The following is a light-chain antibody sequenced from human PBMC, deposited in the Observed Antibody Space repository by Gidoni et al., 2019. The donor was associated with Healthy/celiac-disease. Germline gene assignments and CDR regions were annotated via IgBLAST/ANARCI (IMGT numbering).Light chain of an antibody. CDR1: QSVSSY. CDR2: DAS. Sequence: EIVLTQSPATLSLSPGERATLSCSASQSVSSYLAWYQQKPGQAPRLLIYDASNRATGIPARFSGSGSGTDFTLTISSLEPEDFAVYYCQQRSNWPPGGSFGQGTKLEIK. V-gene: IGKV3-11*01. CDR3: QQRSNWPPGGS. J-gene: IGKJ2*04.